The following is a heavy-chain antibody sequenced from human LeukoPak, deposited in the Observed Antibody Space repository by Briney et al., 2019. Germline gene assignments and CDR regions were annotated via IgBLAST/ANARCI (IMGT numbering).Heavy chain of an antibody. D-gene: IGHD6-13*01. J-gene: IGHJ4*02. V-gene: IGHV4-34*01. CDR1: GGSFSGYY. CDR3: ARAYSSSWYWMGYFDY. CDR2: INHSGST. Sequence: SETLSLTCAVYGGSFSGYYWSWIRQAPGKGLEWIGEINHSGSTNYNPSPKSRVTISVDTSKNQFSLKLISVTAADTAVYYCARAYSSSWYWMGYFDYWGQGTLVTVSS.